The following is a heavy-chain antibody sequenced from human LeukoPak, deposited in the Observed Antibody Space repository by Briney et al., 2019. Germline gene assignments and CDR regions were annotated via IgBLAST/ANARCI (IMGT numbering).Heavy chain of an antibody. Sequence: PGGSLRLSCAASGFTFSSYEMNWVRQAPGKGLEWVSYISSSGSTIYYADSVKGRFTISRDNAKNSLYLQMNSLRAEDTAVYYCARDDLSTSTVQVRGYYYYYGMDVWGQGTTVTVSS. V-gene: IGHV3-48*03. CDR3: ARDDLSTSTVQVRGYYYYYGMDV. CDR2: ISSSGSTI. D-gene: IGHD5/OR15-5a*01. J-gene: IGHJ6*02. CDR1: GFTFSSYE.